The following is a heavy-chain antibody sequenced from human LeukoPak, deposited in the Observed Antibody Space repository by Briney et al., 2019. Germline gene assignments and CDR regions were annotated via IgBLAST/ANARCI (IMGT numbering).Heavy chain of an antibody. D-gene: IGHD1-14*01. J-gene: IGHJ4*02. CDR1: GFTFSSYG. CDR3: AKDRKKGSTRRPLPADY. V-gene: IGHV3-30*18. CDR2: ISYDGSNK. Sequence: GRSRRLSCAASGFTFSSYGMHWVRQAPGKGLEWVAVISYDGSNKYYADSVKGRFTISRDNSKNTLYLQMNSLRAEDTAVYYCAKDRKKGSTRRPLPADYWGQGTLVTVSS.